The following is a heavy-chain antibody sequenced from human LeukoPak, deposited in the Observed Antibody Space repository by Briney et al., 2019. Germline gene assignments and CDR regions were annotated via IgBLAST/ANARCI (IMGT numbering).Heavy chain of an antibody. CDR2: ISSSSSYI. D-gene: IGHD3-16*01. J-gene: IGHJ6*02. Sequence: GGSLRLSCAASGFTFSSYSMNWVRQAPGKGLEWVSSISSSSSYIYYADSVKGRFTISRDNAKNSLYLQMNSLRAEDTAVYYRAREYVDGGYYYGMDVWGQGTTVTVSS. CDR1: GFTFSSYS. CDR3: AREYVDGGYYYGMDV. V-gene: IGHV3-21*01.